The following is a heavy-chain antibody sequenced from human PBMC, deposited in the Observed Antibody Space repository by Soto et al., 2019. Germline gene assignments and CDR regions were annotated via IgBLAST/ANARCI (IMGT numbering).Heavy chain of an antibody. Sequence: GASVKVSCKASGGTFRSHVFNWVRQAPGQGLEWMGGIIPIIGTPNYAQKFQGRVTITADASTSTVYLEVSSLRSQDTAVYYCARDLEFRDGNISHLDYWGQGT. V-gene: IGHV1-69*13. CDR3: ARDLEFRDGNISHLDY. D-gene: IGHD3-10*01. J-gene: IGHJ4*02. CDR1: GGTFRSHV. CDR2: IIPIIGTP.